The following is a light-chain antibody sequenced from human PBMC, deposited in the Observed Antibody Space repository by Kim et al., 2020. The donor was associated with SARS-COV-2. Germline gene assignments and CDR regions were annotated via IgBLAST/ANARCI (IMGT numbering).Light chain of an antibody. V-gene: IGLV2-23*02. CDR3: CSYAGSPWV. Sequence: PGQSITISCTGTSSDVGSYNLVSWYQQYPGKAPKLIIYEVTKRPSGVSGRFSGSKSGSTASLTISGLQAEDEADYYCCSYAGSPWVFGGGTQLTVL. CDR2: EVT. CDR1: SSDVGSYNL. J-gene: IGLJ3*02.